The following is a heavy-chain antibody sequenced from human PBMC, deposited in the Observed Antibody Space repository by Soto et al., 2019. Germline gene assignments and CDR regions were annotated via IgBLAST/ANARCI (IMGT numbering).Heavy chain of an antibody. CDR1: GGTLSSYA. CDR2: IIPIFGTA. CDR3: ARGYCTNGVCYIPDLYYYYGMDV. J-gene: IGHJ6*02. D-gene: IGHD2-8*01. V-gene: IGHV1-69*13. Sequence: SVKVSCKASGGTLSSYAISWVRQAPGQGLEWMGGIIPIFGTANYAQKFQGRVTITADESTSTAYMELSSLRSEDTAVYYCARGYCTNGVCYIPDLYYYYGMDVWGQGTTVTVSS.